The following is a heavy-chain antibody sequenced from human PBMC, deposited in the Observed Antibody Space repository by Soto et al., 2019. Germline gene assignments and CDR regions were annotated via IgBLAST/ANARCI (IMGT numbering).Heavy chain of an antibody. CDR1: GFTFSSYG. D-gene: IGHD6-13*01. CDR3: ARGPPKGHSSSWRVFDY. J-gene: IGHJ4*02. Sequence: GGSLRLSCAASGFTFSSYGMHWVRQAPGKGLEWVAVIWYDGSNKYYADSVKGRFTISRDNSKNTLYLQMNSLRAEDTAVYYCARGPPKGHSSSWRVFDYWGQGTLVTVSS. V-gene: IGHV3-33*01. CDR2: IWYDGSNK.